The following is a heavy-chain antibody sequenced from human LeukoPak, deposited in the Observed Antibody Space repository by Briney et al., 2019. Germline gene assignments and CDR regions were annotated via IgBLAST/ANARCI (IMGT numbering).Heavy chain of an antibody. CDR2: ISYDGSNK. Sequence: QSGGSLRLSCAAFGLTFNKYWMSWVRQAPGKGLEWVAVISYDGSNKYYADSVKGRFTISRDNSKNTLYLQMNSLRAEDTAVYYCARGVSGDYYDRRDYYYMDVWGKGTTVTVSS. D-gene: IGHD3-22*01. V-gene: IGHV3-30*03. CDR1: GLTFNKYW. J-gene: IGHJ6*03. CDR3: ARGVSGDYYDRRDYYYMDV.